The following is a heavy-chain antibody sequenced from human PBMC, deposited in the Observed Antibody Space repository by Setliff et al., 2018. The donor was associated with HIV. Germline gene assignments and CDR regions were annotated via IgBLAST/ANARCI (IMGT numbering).Heavy chain of an antibody. V-gene: IGHV3-23*01. CDR1: GFTFSTRA. CDR2: ISGSGGGT. Sequence: GGSLRLSCAASGFTFSTRAMTWVRQAPGKGLEWVSSISGSGGGTHYADSVKGRFTVSRDNSQNTIYLQMNSLRAEDTAVYYCARAGVYYDSSGYCIDYWGQGTLVTVSS. J-gene: IGHJ4*02. CDR3: ARAGVYYDSSGYCIDY. D-gene: IGHD3-22*01.